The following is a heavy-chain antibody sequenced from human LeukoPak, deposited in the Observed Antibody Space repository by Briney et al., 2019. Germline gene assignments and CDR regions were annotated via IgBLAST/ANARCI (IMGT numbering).Heavy chain of an antibody. V-gene: IGHV3-30*18. J-gene: IGHJ4*02. CDR3: AKVGDGYNNGTFDY. Sequence: GGSLRLSCAASGFTFSSYGMHGVRQAPGKGLEWVAVISYDGSDKYYADSVEGRFTISRDNNKNTLYLQMNSLRAEDTAVYYCAKVGDGYNNGTFDYWGQGTRVTVSS. CDR1: GFTFSSYG. CDR2: ISYDGSDK. D-gene: IGHD5-24*01.